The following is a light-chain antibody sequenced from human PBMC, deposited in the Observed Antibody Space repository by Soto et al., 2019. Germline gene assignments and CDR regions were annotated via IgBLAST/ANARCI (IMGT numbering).Light chain of an antibody. J-gene: IGLJ3*02. Sequence: QSALTQSASVSGSPGQSITISCTGTSSDVGGYNYVSWYQQHPPKAPKLMIYEVINRPSGVSNRFSGSKSGNTASLTISGLQAEDEADYYCSSYTSSDTLVFGGGTKLTVL. V-gene: IGLV2-14*01. CDR3: SSYTSSDTLV. CDR1: SSDVGGYNY. CDR2: EVI.